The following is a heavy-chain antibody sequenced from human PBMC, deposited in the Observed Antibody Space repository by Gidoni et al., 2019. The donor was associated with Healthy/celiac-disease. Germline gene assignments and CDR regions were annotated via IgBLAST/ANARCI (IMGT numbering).Heavy chain of an antibody. J-gene: IGHJ4*02. D-gene: IGHD3-16*01. Sequence: EVQLVESGGGLVQPGGSLKLSCPASGFTFRGSAMHWVRQASGKGLAWVGRIRSKANNYATAYAASVKGRFTISRDESKNTAYLQMNSLKSEDTALYYCTRNDVFDYWGQGTLVTVSS. CDR2: IRSKANNYAT. CDR1: GFTFRGSA. V-gene: IGHV3-73*02. CDR3: TRNDVFDY.